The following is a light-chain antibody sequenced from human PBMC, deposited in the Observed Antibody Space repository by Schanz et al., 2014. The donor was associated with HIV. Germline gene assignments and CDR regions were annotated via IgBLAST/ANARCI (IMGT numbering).Light chain of an antibody. CDR3: HQYGSSPLT. CDR2: GAS. CDR1: QSVSSN. J-gene: IGKJ4*01. Sequence: EIVMTQSPATLSVSPGERATLSCRASQSVSSNLAWYQQKPGQAPRLLIYGASTRATGIPARFSGSGSGTDFTLTISRLDPEDFAVYYCHQYGSSPLTFGGGTKVEI. V-gene: IGKV3-15*01.